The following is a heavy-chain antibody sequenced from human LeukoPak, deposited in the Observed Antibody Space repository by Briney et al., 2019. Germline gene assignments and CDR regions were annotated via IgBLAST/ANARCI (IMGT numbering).Heavy chain of an antibody. Sequence: GGSLRLSCAASGFSLSNHAVTWVRQAPGKGLEWVSGISGRDGVTHYSDSVKGRFTVSRDNSKNTIFVEMNSLRAEDSALYYCAKCREGDRFFDLWGRGTLVTVSS. V-gene: IGHV3-23*01. CDR2: ISGRDGVT. J-gene: IGHJ2*01. CDR3: AKCREGDRFFDL. CDR1: GFSLSNHA. D-gene: IGHD1-26*01.